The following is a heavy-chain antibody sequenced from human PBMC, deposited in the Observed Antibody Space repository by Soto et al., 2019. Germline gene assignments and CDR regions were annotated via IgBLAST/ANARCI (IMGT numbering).Heavy chain of an antibody. J-gene: IGHJ6*02. CDR2: IHPSSGST. Sequence: GASVKVSCKASGYTFTSYYMHWVRQAPGRGVEWMGIIHPSSGSTSYAQKFQGRVSMTRDTSTSTVYMELSSLRSEDTAVYYCARDWRVSASNTYYFDGMDVWGQGTTVTVSS. CDR3: ARDWRVSASNTYYFDGMDV. CDR1: GYTFTSYY. D-gene: IGHD3-3*02. V-gene: IGHV1-46*03.